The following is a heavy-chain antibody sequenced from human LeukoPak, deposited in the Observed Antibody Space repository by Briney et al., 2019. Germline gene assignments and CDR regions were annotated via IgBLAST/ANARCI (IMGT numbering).Heavy chain of an antibody. J-gene: IGHJ4*02. CDR1: GSTFSSYA. Sequence: QAGGSLRLSCAASGSTFSSYAMSWVRQAPGKGLEWVSSIGGSGGSTYYADSVKGRFTISRDNSKNTLYLQMNSLRAEDTAVYYCAKVETAAAATLRGFDYWGQGTLVTVSS. CDR2: IGGSGGST. D-gene: IGHD6-13*01. CDR3: AKVETAAAATLRGFDY. V-gene: IGHV3-23*01.